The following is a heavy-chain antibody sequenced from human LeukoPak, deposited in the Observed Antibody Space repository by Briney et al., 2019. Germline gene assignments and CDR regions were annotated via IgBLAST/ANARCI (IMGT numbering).Heavy chain of an antibody. J-gene: IGHJ4*02. D-gene: IGHD3-22*01. CDR1: GFTFSSYA. V-gene: IGHV3-23*01. CDR2: ISGSGGST. CDR3: AKSPYDSSGYYLNFDY. Sequence: PGGSLRLSCAASGFTFSSYAMSWVRQAPGKGLEWVSAISGSGGSTYYADSVKGRFTISRDNSKNTLYLQMNSLRAEDTAVYYCAKSPYDSSGYYLNFDYWGQGTLVTVSS.